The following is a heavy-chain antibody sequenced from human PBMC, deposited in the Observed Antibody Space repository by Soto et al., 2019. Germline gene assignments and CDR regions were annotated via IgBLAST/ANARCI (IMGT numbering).Heavy chain of an antibody. CDR1: GGSISSGGYY. D-gene: IGHD2-2*01. V-gene: IGHV4-31*03. CDR3: ARGPSAGYCSSTSCYGLGY. CDR2: IYYSGST. J-gene: IGHJ4*02. Sequence: QVQLQESGPGLVKPSQTLSLTCTVSGGSISSGGYYWSWIRQHPGKGLEWIGYIYYSGSTYYNPSLKSRVTISVDTPKNQFSLKLSSVTAADTAVYYCARGPSAGYCSSTSCYGLGYWGQGTLVTVSS.